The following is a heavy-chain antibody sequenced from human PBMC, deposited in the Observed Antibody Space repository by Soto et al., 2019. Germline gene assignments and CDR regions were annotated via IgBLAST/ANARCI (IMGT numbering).Heavy chain of an antibody. J-gene: IGHJ6*03. CDR3: ARGVRVSAYLDYYMDV. D-gene: IGHD3-10*02. CDR2: INPDNGDT. Sequence: QVQLVQSGAEVKKPGASLKVSCKASGYTFSNFGVSWVRQAPGQGLEWIGWINPDNGDTNYGQKFQGRATMTTDTFTSTGGMEVRGLRSDDTAVYYCARGVRVSAYLDYYMDVWGEGTTVTVSS. V-gene: IGHV1-18*01. CDR1: GYTFSNFG.